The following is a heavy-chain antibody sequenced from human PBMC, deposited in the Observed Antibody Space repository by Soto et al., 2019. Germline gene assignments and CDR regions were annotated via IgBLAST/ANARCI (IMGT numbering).Heavy chain of an antibody. V-gene: IGHV1-2*04. J-gene: IGHJ4*02. CDR1: GYTFTSYG. CDR3: ARGERELPHFDY. D-gene: IGHD1-26*01. CDR2: INPNSGGT. Sequence: GASVKVSCKASGYTFTSYGISWVRQAPGQGLEWMGWINPNSGGTNYAQKFQGWVTMTRDTSISTAYMELSRLRSDDTAVYYCARGERELPHFDYWGQGTLVTVSS.